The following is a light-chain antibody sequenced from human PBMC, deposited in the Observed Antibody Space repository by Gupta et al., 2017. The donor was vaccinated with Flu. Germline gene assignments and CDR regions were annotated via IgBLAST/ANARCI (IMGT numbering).Light chain of an antibody. CDR3: QQYNNWPPCS. CDR1: QSVSSN. J-gene: IGKJ2*04. Sequence: EIVMTQSPATLSVSPGERATLSCRASQSVSSNLAWYQQKPGQAPRLLIYGASTRATGIPARFSGSGSGTEFTLTISSLQSEDFAVYYCQQYNNWPPCSFGHGTKLEI. CDR2: GAS. V-gene: IGKV3-15*01.